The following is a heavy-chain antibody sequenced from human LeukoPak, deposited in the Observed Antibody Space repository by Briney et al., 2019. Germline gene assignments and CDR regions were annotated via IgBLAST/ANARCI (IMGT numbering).Heavy chain of an antibody. J-gene: IGHJ4*02. V-gene: IGHV3-30*18. CDR1: GFTFSSYG. Sequence: GGSLRLSCAASGFTFSSYGMHWVRQAPGKGLEWVAVISYDGSNKYYADSVKGRFTISRDNSKNTLYLQMNTLRAEDTALYYCAKDKIVGATWVIDFDYWGRGTLVTVSS. D-gene: IGHD1-26*01. CDR2: ISYDGSNK. CDR3: AKDKIVGATWVIDFDY.